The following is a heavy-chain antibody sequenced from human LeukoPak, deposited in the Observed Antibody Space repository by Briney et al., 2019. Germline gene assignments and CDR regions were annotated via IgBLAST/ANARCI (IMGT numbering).Heavy chain of an antibody. J-gene: IGHJ6*02. CDR1: GLNFNTYW. D-gene: IGHD6-19*01. V-gene: IGHV3-74*01. CDR2: INPDGSVT. CDR3: ARDYPLAVPGSGGMDV. Sequence: GGSLRLSCLASGLNFNTYWMHWVRQVPGKGPVWVSRINPDGSVTWDADSVRGRFIISRDNAKNSLFLQMNSLRGEDTAVYYCARDYPLAVPGSGGMDVWGQGTTVTVSS.